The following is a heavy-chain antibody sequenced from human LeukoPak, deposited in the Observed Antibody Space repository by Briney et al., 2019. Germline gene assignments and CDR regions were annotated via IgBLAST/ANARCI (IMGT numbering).Heavy chain of an antibody. CDR3: ARERCSSTSCYKRLGAFDI. D-gene: IGHD2-2*02. CDR1: GFTFDDYA. Sequence: GGSLRLSCAASGFTFDDYAMHWVRQAPGKGLEWVSGISWNSSSIGYADSVKGRFTISRDNSKNTLYLQMNSLRAEDTAVYYCARERCSSTSCYKRLGAFDIWGQGTMVTVSS. CDR2: ISWNSSSI. J-gene: IGHJ3*02. V-gene: IGHV3-9*01.